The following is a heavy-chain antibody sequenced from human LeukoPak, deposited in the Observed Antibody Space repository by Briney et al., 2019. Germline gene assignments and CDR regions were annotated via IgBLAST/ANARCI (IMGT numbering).Heavy chain of an antibody. V-gene: IGHV5-51*03. CDR3: ARRPLRSQNWLAP. Sequence: TPGESLKISCKGYGDRFTSYWVAWVRQMPGKGLEWMGIIFPGDSDTRYSPSIQGQVTISVDRSISTAYLQWSSLKASDTAIYYCARRPLRSQNWLAPWGQGTLVTVSS. J-gene: IGHJ5*02. D-gene: IGHD3-16*01. CDR1: GDRFTSYW. CDR2: IFPGDSDT.